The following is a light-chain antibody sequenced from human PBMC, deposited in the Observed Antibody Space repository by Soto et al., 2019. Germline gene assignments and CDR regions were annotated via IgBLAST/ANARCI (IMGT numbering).Light chain of an antibody. CDR1: QDISNY. Sequence: DIQMTQSPSSLSASVGDRVTITCQASQDISNYLNWYQQKPGKAPKLLIYDASNLETGVPSRFSGSGSGTAFTFTISSLQPEDIATYYCQKYDNLPLFTFGPGTKVDIK. CDR3: QKYDNLPLFT. V-gene: IGKV1-33*01. CDR2: DAS. J-gene: IGKJ3*01.